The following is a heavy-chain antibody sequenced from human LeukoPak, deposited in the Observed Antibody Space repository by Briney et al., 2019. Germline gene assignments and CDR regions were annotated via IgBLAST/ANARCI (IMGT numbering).Heavy chain of an antibody. Sequence: SETLSLTCTVSGDSVSGISFYWSWIRQPPGKGLQYIGYIQYSGSTNYNPSLKSRVTISVDTSKNQFSLKLSSVTAADTAVYYCARGPIPYYFDYWGQGTLVTVSS. V-gene: IGHV4-61*01. CDR1: GDSVSGISFY. D-gene: IGHD2-21*01. CDR2: IQYSGST. CDR3: ARGPIPYYFDY. J-gene: IGHJ4*02.